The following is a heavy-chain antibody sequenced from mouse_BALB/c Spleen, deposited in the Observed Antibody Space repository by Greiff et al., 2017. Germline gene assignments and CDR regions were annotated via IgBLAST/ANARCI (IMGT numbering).Heavy chain of an antibody. CDR3: ARREITYWYFDV. D-gene: IGHD2-4*01. CDR2: INPYNGDT. Sequence: VHVKQSGPELVKPGASVKISCKASGYSFTGYFMNWVMQSHGKSLEWIGRINPYNGDTFYNQKFKGKATLTVDKSSSTAHMELRSLASEDSAVYYCARREITYWYFDVWGAGTTVTVSS. J-gene: IGHJ1*01. CDR1: GYSFTGYF. V-gene: IGHV1-20*02.